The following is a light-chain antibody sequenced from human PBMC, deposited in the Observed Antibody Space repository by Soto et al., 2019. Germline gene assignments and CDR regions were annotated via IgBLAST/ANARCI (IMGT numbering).Light chain of an antibody. CDR1: SSNIGGNT. CDR3: AAWDDSLNGPV. V-gene: IGLV1-44*01. J-gene: IGLJ2*01. Sequence: VLTPPPSASGTPGQRVTISCSGSSSNIGGNTVNWYQQLPGTAPKLLIFGNTQRPSGVPDRFSGSKSGTSASLAISGLQSEDEADYSCAAWDDSLNGPVFGGGTKVTVL. CDR2: GNT.